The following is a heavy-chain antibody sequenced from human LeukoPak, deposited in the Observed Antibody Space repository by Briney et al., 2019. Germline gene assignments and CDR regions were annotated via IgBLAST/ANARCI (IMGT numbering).Heavy chain of an antibody. D-gene: IGHD2-2*02. Sequence: PSETLSLTCTVSGGSIGSYYWSWIRQPPGKGLGWIGYIYYSGSTNYNPSLKSRVTISVDTSKNQFSLKLSSVTAADTAVYYCASNTPDDAFDIWGQGTMVTVSS. J-gene: IGHJ3*02. CDR1: GGSIGSYY. CDR2: IYYSGST. V-gene: IGHV4-59*08. CDR3: ASNTPDDAFDI.